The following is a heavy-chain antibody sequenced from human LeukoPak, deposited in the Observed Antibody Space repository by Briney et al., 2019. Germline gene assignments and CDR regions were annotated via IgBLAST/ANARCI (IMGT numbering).Heavy chain of an antibody. J-gene: IGHJ4*02. Sequence: SETLSLTCAVYGGSFSDYYWSWIRQPPGKGLEWIGEINHSGSTNYNPSLKSRVAISVDTSKNQFSLKLSSVTAADTAVYYCARGHCSSTSCYLGGRSYFDYWGQGTLVTVSS. CDR2: INHSGST. D-gene: IGHD2-2*01. CDR3: ARGHCSSTSCYLGGRSYFDY. CDR1: GGSFSDYY. V-gene: IGHV4-34*01.